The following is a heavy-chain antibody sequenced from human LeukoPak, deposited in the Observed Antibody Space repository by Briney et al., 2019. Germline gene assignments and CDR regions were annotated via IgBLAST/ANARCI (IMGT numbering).Heavy chain of an antibody. Sequence: GGSLRLSCAASGFTFSSYSMNWVRQAPGKGLEWVSSISSSSSYIYYADSVKGRFTISRDNSKNTLYLQMNSLRAEDTAVYYCAREYGTLGAFDIWGQGTMVTVSS. J-gene: IGHJ3*02. D-gene: IGHD3-10*01. V-gene: IGHV3-21*01. CDR1: GFTFSSYS. CDR2: ISSSSSYI. CDR3: AREYGTLGAFDI.